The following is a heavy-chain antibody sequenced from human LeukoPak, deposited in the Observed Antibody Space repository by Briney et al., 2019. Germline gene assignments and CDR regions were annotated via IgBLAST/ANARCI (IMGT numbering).Heavy chain of an antibody. V-gene: IGHV3-49*03. Sequence: GRSLRLSCTASGFTFGDYAMSWFRQAPGKGLEWVGFIRSKAYGGTTEYAASVKGRFTISRDDSKSIAYLQMNSLKTEDTAVYYCTRAEVAGTGYFDYWGQGTLVTVSS. CDR2: IRSKAYGGTT. CDR1: GFTFGDYA. D-gene: IGHD6-19*01. J-gene: IGHJ4*02. CDR3: TRAEVAGTGYFDY.